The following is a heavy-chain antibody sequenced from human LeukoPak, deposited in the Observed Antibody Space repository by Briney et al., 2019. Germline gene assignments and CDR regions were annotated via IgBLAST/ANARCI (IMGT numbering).Heavy chain of an antibody. CDR1: GFTFSSYA. CDR2: ISYDGSSK. V-gene: IGHV3-30-3*01. D-gene: IGHD3-10*01. J-gene: IGHJ6*02. CDR3: ARDRLLWFGEFPARHLFYYYYYGMDV. Sequence: TGGSLRLSCAASGFTFSSYAMHWVRQAPGKGLEWVAVISYDGSSKYYADSVKGRFTISRDNSKNTLYLQMNSLRAEDTAVYYCARDRLLWFGEFPARHLFYYYYYGMDVWGQGTTVTVSS.